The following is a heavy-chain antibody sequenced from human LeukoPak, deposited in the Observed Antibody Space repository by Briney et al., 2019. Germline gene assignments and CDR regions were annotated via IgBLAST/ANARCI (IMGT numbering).Heavy chain of an antibody. CDR2: IYTSGST. CDR3: ANGDEAFDI. V-gene: IGHV4-61*02. D-gene: IGHD7-27*01. CDR1: GGSISSGSYY. J-gene: IGHJ3*02. Sequence: SETLSLTCTVSGGSISSGSYYWSWIRQPAGKGLEWIGRIYTSGSTNYNPSLKSRVTISVDTSKNQFSLKLSSVTAADTAVYYCANGDEAFDIWGQGTMVTVSS.